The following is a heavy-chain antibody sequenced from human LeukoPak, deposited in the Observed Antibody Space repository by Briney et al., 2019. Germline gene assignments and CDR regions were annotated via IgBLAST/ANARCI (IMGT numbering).Heavy chain of an antibody. CDR2: IKQDGSEK. J-gene: IGHJ4*02. Sequence: GGSLRLSCAASGFTFSSYWMSWVRQAPGKGLEWVANIKQDGSEKYYVDSAKGRLTISRDNAKNSLYLRMNSLRAEDTAVYYCARDQRYCSSSSCPWEPFDYWGQRTLVTVSS. V-gene: IGHV3-7*05. CDR1: GFTFSSYW. D-gene: IGHD2-2*01. CDR3: ARDQRYCSSSSCPWEPFDY.